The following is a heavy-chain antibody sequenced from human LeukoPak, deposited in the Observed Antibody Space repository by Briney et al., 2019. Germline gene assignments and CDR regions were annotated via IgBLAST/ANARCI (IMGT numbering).Heavy chain of an antibody. CDR2: ISSSSSYI. V-gene: IGHV3-21*01. D-gene: IGHD3-10*01. CDR3: ARNHITMVRGVIRREEFDY. J-gene: IGHJ4*02. CDR1: GFTFSIYS. Sequence: GGSLRLSCAASGFTFSIYSMNWVRQAPGKGLEWVSSISSSSSYIYYADSVKGRFTISRDNAKNSLYLQMNSLRAEDTAVYYCARNHITMVRGVIRREEFDYWGQGTLVTVSS.